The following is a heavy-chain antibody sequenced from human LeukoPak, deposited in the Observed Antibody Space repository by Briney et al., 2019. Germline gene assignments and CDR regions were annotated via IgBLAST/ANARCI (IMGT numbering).Heavy chain of an antibody. CDR3: AKVRDYCSSTSCYRAPFYY. V-gene: IGHV3-23*01. Sequence: PGGSLRLSCAASGFTFSSYAVSWVRQAPGKGLEWVSAISGSGGSTYYADSVKGRFTISRDNSKNTLYLQMNSLRAEDTAVYYCAKVRDYCSSTSCYRAPFYYSGQGTLVTVSS. CDR1: GFTFSSYA. J-gene: IGHJ4*02. D-gene: IGHD2-2*02. CDR2: ISGSGGST.